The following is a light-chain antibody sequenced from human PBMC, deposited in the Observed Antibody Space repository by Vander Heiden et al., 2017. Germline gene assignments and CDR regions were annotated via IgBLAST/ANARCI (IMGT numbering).Light chain of an antibody. J-gene: IGLJ2*01. CDR1: SSNIGSNY. V-gene: IGLV1-47*01. CDR3: AAWDDSLSGSV. CDR2: RNN. Sequence: QSVLPQPPSASGTPGQRVTIPCSGSSSNIGSNYVYWYQQLPGTAPKLLIYRNNQRPSGVPDRFSGSKSGTSASLAISGLRSEDEADYYCAAWDDSLSGSVFGGGTKLTVL.